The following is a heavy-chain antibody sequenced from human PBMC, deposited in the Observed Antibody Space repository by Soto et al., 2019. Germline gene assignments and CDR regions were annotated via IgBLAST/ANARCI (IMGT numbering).Heavy chain of an antibody. CDR2: IIPILGIA. CDR1: GGTFSSYT. Sequence: QVQLVQSGAEVKKPGSSVKVSCKASGGTFSSYTISWVRQAPGQGLEWMGRIIPILGIANYAQKFQGRVMITADKSTSTAYMELSSLRSEDTAVYYCARDGDYCSGGSCYSYVDYWGQGTLVTVSS. CDR3: ARDGDYCSGGSCYSYVDY. V-gene: IGHV1-69*08. D-gene: IGHD2-15*01. J-gene: IGHJ4*02.